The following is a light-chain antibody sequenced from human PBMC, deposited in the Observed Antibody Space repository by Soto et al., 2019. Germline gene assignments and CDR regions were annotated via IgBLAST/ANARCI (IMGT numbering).Light chain of an antibody. CDR2: DVN. CDR1: SSDVGGYNY. V-gene: IGLV2-14*01. CDR3: SSYSSTTTMV. J-gene: IGLJ3*02. Sequence: QSVLTQPASVSGSPGQSITISCTGTSSDVGGYNYVSWYQQRPGKAPKLMIYDVNHRPSGVSNRFSASKSGNTASLTISGLQAEDEADYYCSSYSSTTTMVVGGGTRLAVL.